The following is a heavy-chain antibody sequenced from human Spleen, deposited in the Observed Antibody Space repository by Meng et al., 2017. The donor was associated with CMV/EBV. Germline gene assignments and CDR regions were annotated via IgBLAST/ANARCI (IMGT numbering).Heavy chain of an antibody. CDR2: INHSGST. D-gene: IGHD3-22*01. J-gene: IGHJ5*02. Sequence: SETLSLTCAVYGGSFSGYYWSWIRQPPGKGLEWIGEINHSGSTNYNPSLKSRVTISVDTSKNQFSLKLTSVTAADTAVYYCARVLLGYYDSSEPKNWFDPWGQGTLVTVSS. V-gene: IGHV4-34*01. CDR1: GGSFSGYY. CDR3: ARVLLGYYDSSEPKNWFDP.